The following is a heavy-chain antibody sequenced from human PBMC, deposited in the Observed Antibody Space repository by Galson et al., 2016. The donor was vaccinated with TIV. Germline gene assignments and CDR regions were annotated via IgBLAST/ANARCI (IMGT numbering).Heavy chain of an antibody. V-gene: IGHV3-33*01. CDR1: GFIFSSYG. CDR3: ARVRFCGGNTCFSYFDY. Sequence: SLRLSCAASGFIFSSYGFHWVRQTPGKGLEWVADIWYDGSKRDYADSVRGRFTTSRDDSKNTVYLQMKNVRTEDTVLYFCARVRFCGGNTCFSYFDYWGQGILVTVSS. J-gene: IGHJ4*02. D-gene: IGHD2-21*01. CDR2: IWYDGSKR.